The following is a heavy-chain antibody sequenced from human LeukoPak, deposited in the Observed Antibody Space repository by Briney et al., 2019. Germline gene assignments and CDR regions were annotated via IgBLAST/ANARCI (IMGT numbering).Heavy chain of an antibody. D-gene: IGHD6-19*01. Sequence: GGSLRLSCAASGFTFRELDMHWGPHAIGKGLEGFWAIGIRGDTHYSRSVKGRFTISRENAESSLYLQINSLRAEDTAVYYCARGGIQVSGIDEFDYWGGGTLVTVSS. J-gene: IGHJ4*02. CDR2: IGIRGDT. V-gene: IGHV3-13*01. CDR1: GFTFRELD. CDR3: ARGGIQVSGIDEFDY.